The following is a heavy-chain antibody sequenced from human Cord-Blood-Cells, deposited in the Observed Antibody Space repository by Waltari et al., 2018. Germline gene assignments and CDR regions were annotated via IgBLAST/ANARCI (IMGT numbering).Heavy chain of an antibody. CDR3: ARGYYDSSGYYYY. J-gene: IGHJ4*02. CDR1: GFTFSSYW. Sequence: EVQLVESGGGLVQPGGSLRLSCAASGFTFSSYWMSWVRQASGKGREWVANIKQDGSGKDYVDSVKGRFTSSRDNAKNSLYLQMNSLRAEDTAVYYCARGYYDSSGYYYYWGQGTLVTVSS. V-gene: IGHV3-7*01. CDR2: IKQDGSGK. D-gene: IGHD3-22*01.